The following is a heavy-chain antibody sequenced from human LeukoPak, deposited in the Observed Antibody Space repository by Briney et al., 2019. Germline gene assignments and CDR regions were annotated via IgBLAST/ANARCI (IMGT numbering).Heavy chain of an antibody. CDR3: ARMQYYDKYDY. CDR1: GGSISSYY. D-gene: IGHD3-22*01. CDR2: INYNCST. V-gene: IGHV4-59*01. J-gene: IGHJ4*02. Sequence: SETLSLTCTVSGGSISSYYWSWIRQPPGKGLDLNGYINYNCSTNYNTTLKSRVTISVDTSKNQFSLKLSSVTAADSAVYYWARMQYYDKYDYWGQGTLVTVSS.